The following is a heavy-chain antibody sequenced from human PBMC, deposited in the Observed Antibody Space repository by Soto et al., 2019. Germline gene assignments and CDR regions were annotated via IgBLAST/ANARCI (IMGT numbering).Heavy chain of an antibody. Sequence: QLQLQDSGSGLVKPSQTLSLTCAVSGGSIRSGGYSWNWIRPPPGKGLELVGYIDHSGGTYYNPSLKSRVTISIDWAKNQVSLKLTSVTAADTAIYYCGRGTEDYISTFDDWAPGTLVTVSS. V-gene: IGHV4-30-2*01. CDR2: IDHSGGT. CDR1: GGSIRSGGYS. CDR3: GRGTEDYISTFDD. D-gene: IGHD4-4*01. J-gene: IGHJ4*02.